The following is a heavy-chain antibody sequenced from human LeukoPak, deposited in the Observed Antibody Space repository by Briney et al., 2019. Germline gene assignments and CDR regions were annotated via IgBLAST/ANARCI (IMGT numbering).Heavy chain of an antibody. J-gene: IGHJ3*02. CDR3: AAYYDSSGYDAFDI. Sequence: GASVKVSCKASGGTFSSYAISWVRQAPGQGLEWMGWISAYNGNTNYAQKLQGRVTMTTDTSTSTAYMELRSLRSDDTAVYYCAAYYDSSGYDAFDIWGQGTMVTVSS. D-gene: IGHD3-22*01. CDR2: ISAYNGNT. V-gene: IGHV1-18*01. CDR1: GGTFSSYA.